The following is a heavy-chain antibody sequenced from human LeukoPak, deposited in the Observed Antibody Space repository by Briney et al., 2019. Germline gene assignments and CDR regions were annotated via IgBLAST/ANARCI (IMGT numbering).Heavy chain of an antibody. V-gene: IGHV3-23*01. J-gene: IGHJ6*02. D-gene: IGHD1-26*01. CDR1: GFTFSSYA. CDR2: ISGSGGST. Sequence: PGGPLRLSCAASGFTFSSYAMSWVRQAPGKGLEWVSAISGSGGSTYYADSVKGRFTISRDNSKNTLYLQMNSLRAEDTAVYYCASSNSGSYLFDYYYGMDVWGQGTTVTVSS. CDR3: ASSNSGSYLFDYYYGMDV.